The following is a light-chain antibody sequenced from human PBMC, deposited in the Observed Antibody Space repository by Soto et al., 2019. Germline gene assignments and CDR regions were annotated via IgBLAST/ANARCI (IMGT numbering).Light chain of an antibody. CDR1: QSLNSR. CDR3: QQVKGFPLT. J-gene: IGKJ4*01. Sequence: DIQLTQSPSTLSASVGDRVTLTCRAAQSLNSRLAWYQHRPGKAPRLLIYDASTLESGVPTRFSGSGTGTEFTLTISNLQPEDSAIYYCQQVKGFPLTFGGGTKVDI. V-gene: IGKV1-5*01. CDR2: DAS.